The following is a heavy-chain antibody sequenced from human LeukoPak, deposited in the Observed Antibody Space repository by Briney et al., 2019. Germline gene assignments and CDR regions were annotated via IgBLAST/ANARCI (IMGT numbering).Heavy chain of an antibody. V-gene: IGHV3-30*03. CDR2: ISYDGSNK. J-gene: IGHJ4*02. CDR1: GFTFSSYG. D-gene: IGHD2-15*01. Sequence: GGSLRLSCAASGFTFSSYGMHWVRQAPGKGLEWVAVISYDGSNKYYADSVKGRFTITRDNSKNTLYLQMNSLRAEDTAVYYCARDVGYCSSGSCYPEYYFDYWGQGTLVTVSS. CDR3: ARDVGYCSSGSCYPEYYFDY.